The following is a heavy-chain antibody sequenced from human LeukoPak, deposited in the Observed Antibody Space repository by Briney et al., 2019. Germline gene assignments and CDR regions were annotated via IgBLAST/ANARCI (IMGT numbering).Heavy chain of an antibody. CDR3: AKDSSLLWFGELSYFDY. Sequence: GGSLRLSCAASGFTFSSYSMNWVRQAPGKGLEWVSYISSSSSTIYYADSVKGRFTISRDNSKNTLYLQMNSLRAEDTAVYYCAKDSSLLWFGELSYFDYWGQGTLVTVSS. CDR1: GFTFSSYS. V-gene: IGHV3-48*01. J-gene: IGHJ4*02. CDR2: ISSSSSTI. D-gene: IGHD3-10*01.